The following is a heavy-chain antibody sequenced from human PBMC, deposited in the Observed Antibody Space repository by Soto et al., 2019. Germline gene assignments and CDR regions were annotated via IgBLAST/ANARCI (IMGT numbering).Heavy chain of an antibody. V-gene: IGHV4-59*01. CDR1: GASITYYY. J-gene: IGHJ4*02. D-gene: IGHD2-8*02. CDR3: ARGGGVYYFDY. CDR2: FSSTGST. Sequence: SETLSLTCAVSGASITYYYWNWIRQPPGRGLEWIVSFSSTGSTVYNPSLRSRVTISLDTSKNQFSLTLNSVTAADTAVYYCARGGGVYYFDYWGQGTLVTVSS.